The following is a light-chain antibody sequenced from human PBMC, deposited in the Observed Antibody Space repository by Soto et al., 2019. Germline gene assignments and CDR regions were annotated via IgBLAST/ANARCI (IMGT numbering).Light chain of an antibody. J-gene: IGKJ1*01. CDR3: LPYGISGP. Sequence: EIVVTLSRATLSVTPGERATLPFRASQSVSSNLAWYKQKPGQAPRLLIYGASTRATGIPARFSGSGSGTEFTLTISCLQSDDFAVYYCLPYGISGPFGQGTKADIK. CDR2: GAS. CDR1: QSVSSN. V-gene: IGKV3-15*01.